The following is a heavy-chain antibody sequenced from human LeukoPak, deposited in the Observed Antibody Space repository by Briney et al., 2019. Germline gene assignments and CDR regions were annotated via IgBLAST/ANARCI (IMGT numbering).Heavy chain of an antibody. J-gene: IGHJ4*02. CDR1: GFTVSSNF. Sequence: GGSLRLSCAASGFTVSSNFMNWVRQAPGKGLEWVSVIYTGGSTYYADSVKGRFTISRDNSKNTLYLQMNSLRAEDTAVYYCAGSPAAGSAAAFDYWGQGTLVTVSS. CDR3: AGSPAAGSAAAFDY. D-gene: IGHD6-13*01. V-gene: IGHV3-53*01. CDR2: IYTGGST.